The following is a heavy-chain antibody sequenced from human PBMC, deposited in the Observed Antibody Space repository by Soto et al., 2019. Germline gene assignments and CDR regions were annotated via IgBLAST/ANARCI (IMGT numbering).Heavy chain of an antibody. CDR3: AHTPEGDRRIRGTGRYFRH. D-gene: IGHD3-10*01. Sequence: QITLKESGPTLVKPTQTLTLTCTFSGFLLSTSGVGVAWIRQPPGKALEWLSLIYWDDDKRYSPSLKSRLTISKDTSKAQVVLTMTNMDPVDTATYYCAHTPEGDRRIRGTGRYFRHWGQGTLVTVAS. CDR1: GFLLSTSGVG. CDR2: IYWDDDK. V-gene: IGHV2-5*02. J-gene: IGHJ1*01.